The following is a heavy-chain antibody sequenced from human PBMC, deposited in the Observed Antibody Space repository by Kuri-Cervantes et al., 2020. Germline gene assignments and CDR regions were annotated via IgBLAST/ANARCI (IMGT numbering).Heavy chain of an antibody. V-gene: IGHV4-61*01. CDR1: GYSISSGYY. CDR3: ARALRPYYYFDY. CDR2: IYYSGST. J-gene: IGHJ4*02. Sequence: SQTLSLTCAVSGYSISSGYYWGWIRQPPGKGLEWIGYIYYSGSTNYNPSLKSRVTISVDTSKNQFSLKLSSVTAADTAVYYCARALRPYYYFDYWGQGTLVTVSS. D-gene: IGHD2-21*01.